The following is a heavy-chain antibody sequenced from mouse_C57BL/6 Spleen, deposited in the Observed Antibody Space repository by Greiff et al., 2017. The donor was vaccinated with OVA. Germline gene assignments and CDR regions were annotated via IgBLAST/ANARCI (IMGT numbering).Heavy chain of an antibody. J-gene: IGHJ2*01. Sequence: QVQLQQSGAELMKPGASVKLSCKATGYTFTGYWIEWVKQRPGHGLEWIGEILPGSGSTNYNEKFKGKAPLTADTYSNTAYMQISSLTTADSSISYCARLNYIDYWGQGTTLTVSS. CDR3: ARLNYIDY. CDR1: GYTFTGYW. CDR2: ILPGSGST. V-gene: IGHV1-9*01.